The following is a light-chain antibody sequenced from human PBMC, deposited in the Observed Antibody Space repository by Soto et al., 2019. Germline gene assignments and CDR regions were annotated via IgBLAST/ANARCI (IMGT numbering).Light chain of an antibody. J-gene: IGLJ1*01. CDR1: SSDVGGYNF. CDR3: SSYTSISTYV. Sequence: QSALTQPASVSGSPGXSITISCTGTSSDVGGYNFVSWYQQHPDKAPXLMIYDVTNRPSGVSXRFXGSKXXNTAXLXXSGLQAEDEADYYCSSYTSISTYVFGTGTKLTVL. CDR2: DVT. V-gene: IGLV2-14*01.